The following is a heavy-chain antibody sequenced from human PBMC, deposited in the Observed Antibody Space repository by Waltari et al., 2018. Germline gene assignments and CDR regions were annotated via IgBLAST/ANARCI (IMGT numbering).Heavy chain of an antibody. CDR2: ISTSGGGT. CDR3: AKGSRDSGWSY. D-gene: IGHD6-19*01. Sequence: EVQLLESGGGLVQPGGSLRLSCAASGFTFSSYGMSWVRQAPGKGLEWVSGISTSGGGTYYADSVKGRFTISRDKSKNTLYLQMNSLSVVDTAVYYCAKGSRDSGWSYWGQGTLVTVSS. J-gene: IGHJ4*02. CDR1: GFTFSSYG. V-gene: IGHV3-23*01.